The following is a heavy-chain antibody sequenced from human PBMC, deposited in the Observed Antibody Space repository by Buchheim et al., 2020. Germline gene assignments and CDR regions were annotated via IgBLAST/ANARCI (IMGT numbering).Heavy chain of an antibody. Sequence: EVQLVESGGGLVQPGGSLRLSCAASGFTFSSYSMNWVRQAPGKGLEWVSYISSSSSTIYYADSVKGRFTISRDNATNSLYLQMNSLRAEDTAVYYCARANIAARLDAFDIWGQGT. CDR2: ISSSSSTI. CDR1: GFTFSSYS. D-gene: IGHD6-6*01. CDR3: ARANIAARLDAFDI. J-gene: IGHJ3*02. V-gene: IGHV3-48*01.